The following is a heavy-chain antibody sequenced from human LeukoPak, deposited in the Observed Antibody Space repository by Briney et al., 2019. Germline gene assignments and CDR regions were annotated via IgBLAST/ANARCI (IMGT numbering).Heavy chain of an antibody. J-gene: IGHJ5*02. CDR2: IWYDGSNK. D-gene: IGHD6-19*01. Sequence: PGGSLRLSCAASGFTFSSYGMHWVRQAPGKGLEWVAVIWYDGSNKYYADSVKGRFTISRDNSKNTLYLQMNSLRAEDTAVYYCAKGISSGWYRRDGFDPWGQGTLVTVSS. V-gene: IGHV3-33*06. CDR3: AKGISSGWYRRDGFDP. CDR1: GFTFSSYG.